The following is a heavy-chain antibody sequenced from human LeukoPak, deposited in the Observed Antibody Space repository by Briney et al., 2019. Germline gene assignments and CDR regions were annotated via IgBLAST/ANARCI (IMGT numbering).Heavy chain of an antibody. CDR3: ARRHCSGGSCYPHYLDY. CDR1: GGSISRSSYY. Sequence: SETLSLTCTVSGGSISRSSYYWGWIRQPPGKGLEWIGYIYYSGSTNYNPSLKSRVTISIDTSKNQFSLKLSSVTAADTAVYYCARRHCSGGSCYPHYLDYWGQGILVTVSS. J-gene: IGHJ4*02. V-gene: IGHV4-61*05. CDR2: IYYSGST. D-gene: IGHD2-15*01.